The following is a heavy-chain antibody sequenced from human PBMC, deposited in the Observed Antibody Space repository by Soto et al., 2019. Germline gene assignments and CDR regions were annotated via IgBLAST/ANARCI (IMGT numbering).Heavy chain of an antibody. CDR3: ARESWSLRVYDSSDFDY. D-gene: IGHD3-22*01. J-gene: IGHJ4*02. CDR1: GFTFSSYS. V-gene: IGHV3-21*01. Sequence: GGSLRLSCAASGFTFSSYSMNWVRQAPGKGLEWVSSISSSSSYIYYADSVKGRFTISRDNAKNSLYLQMNSLRAEDTAVYYCARESWSLRVYDSSDFDYWGQGTLVTVSS. CDR2: ISSSSSYI.